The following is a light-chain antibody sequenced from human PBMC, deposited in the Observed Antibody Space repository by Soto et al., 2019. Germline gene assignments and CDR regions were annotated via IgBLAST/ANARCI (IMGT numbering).Light chain of an antibody. J-gene: IGLJ1*01. Sequence: QSALTQPASVSGSPGQSITISCTGTSSDVGGYNYVSWYQQHPDKAPKLMIYEVSNRPSGVSNRFSGSKSGHTASLTISGLQSEDEADYFCTSYTSYSTLDVFGTGTKLPVL. CDR1: SSDVGGYNY. V-gene: IGLV2-14*01. CDR2: EVS. CDR3: TSYTSYSTLDV.